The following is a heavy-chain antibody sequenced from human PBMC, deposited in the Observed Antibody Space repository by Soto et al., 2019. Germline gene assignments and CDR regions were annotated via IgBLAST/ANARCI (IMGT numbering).Heavy chain of an antibody. J-gene: IGHJ4*02. CDR2: IIPISGAA. D-gene: IGHD1-7*01. CDR1: GGTFSNYV. CDR3: ARDMTRTVVPYFDF. V-gene: IGHV1-69*06. Sequence: QVQLVQSGAEVKKPGSSVKVSCKASGGTFSNYVVNWVRQAPGQGLEWMGRIIPISGAANYAQKFQGRVTITADKPTSTSYMELSSRRSEDTAVYDWARDMTRTVVPYFDFWGQGTLVTVSS.